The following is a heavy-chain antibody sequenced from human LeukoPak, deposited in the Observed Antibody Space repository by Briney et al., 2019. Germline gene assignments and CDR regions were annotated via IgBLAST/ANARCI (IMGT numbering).Heavy chain of an antibody. CDR1: GALSSYY. Sequence: PSETLSLTCTVSGALSSYYWSWIRQAPGKGLEWIGYISYTGSTNFNPSLKSRVSISLDTSKNQFSLEVRSVTAADTAVYYCARERRDGINWIDYWGQGTLVTVSS. J-gene: IGHJ4*02. CDR2: ISYTGST. V-gene: IGHV4-59*01. CDR3: ARERRDGINWIDY. D-gene: IGHD5-24*01.